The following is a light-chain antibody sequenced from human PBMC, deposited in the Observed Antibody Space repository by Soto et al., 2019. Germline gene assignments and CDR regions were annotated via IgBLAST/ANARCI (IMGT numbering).Light chain of an antibody. V-gene: IGKV1-39*01. CDR2: AAS. Sequence: DIQMTQSPSSLSASVGDRVTITCRASQSISSYLNWYQQKPGKAPKLLIYAASSLQSGVPSRFSGSGSRTDFTLTISSLQPADFATYYCQQSYSTPLTFGGGTKVEIK. J-gene: IGKJ4*01. CDR3: QQSYSTPLT. CDR1: QSISSY.